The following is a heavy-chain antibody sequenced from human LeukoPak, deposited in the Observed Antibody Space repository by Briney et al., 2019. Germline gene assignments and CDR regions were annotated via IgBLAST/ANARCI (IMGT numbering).Heavy chain of an antibody. CDR1: GFTFSSYS. CDR3: ARSRGEWFGELLFSYYYYYMDV. J-gene: IGHJ6*03. D-gene: IGHD3-10*01. V-gene: IGHV3-21*01. Sequence: GGSLRLSCAASGFTFSSYSMNWVRQAPGKGLEWVSSISSSSSYIYYADSVKGRFTISRDNAKNSLYLQMNSLRAEDTAVYYCARSRGEWFGELLFSYYYYYMDVWGKGTTVTVSS. CDR2: ISSSSSYI.